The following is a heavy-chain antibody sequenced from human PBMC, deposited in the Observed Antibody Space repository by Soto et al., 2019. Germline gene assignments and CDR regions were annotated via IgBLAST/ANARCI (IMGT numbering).Heavy chain of an antibody. CDR2: IKQDGSEK. Sequence: GGSLRLSCAASGFTFSSYWMSWVRQAPGKGLEWVANIKQDGSEKYYVDSVKSRFTISRDNAKNSLYLQMNSLRAEDTAVYYCARQLWPPGWYFDLWGRGTLVTVSS. CDR3: ARQLWPPGWYFDL. D-gene: IGHD5-18*01. CDR1: GFTFSSYW. V-gene: IGHV3-7*01. J-gene: IGHJ2*01.